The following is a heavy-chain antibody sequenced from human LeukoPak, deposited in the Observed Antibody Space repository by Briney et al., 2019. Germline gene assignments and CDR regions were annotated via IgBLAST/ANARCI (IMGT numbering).Heavy chain of an antibody. CDR2: IKQDGSEK. CDR3: ARDLDCGGDCYQDY. Sequence: GGSLRLSCAASGFTFSSYWMSWVRQAPGKGLEWVANIKQDGSEKYYVDSVKGRFTISRDNAKNSLYLQMNSLRAEDTAVYYCARDLDCGGDCYQDYWGQGTLVTVSS. V-gene: IGHV3-7*01. J-gene: IGHJ4*02. D-gene: IGHD2-21*02. CDR1: GFTFSSYW.